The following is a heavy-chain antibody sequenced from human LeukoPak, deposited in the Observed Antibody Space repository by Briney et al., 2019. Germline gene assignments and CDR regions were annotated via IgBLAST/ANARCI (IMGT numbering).Heavy chain of an antibody. V-gene: IGHV1-2*02. Sequence: ASVKVSCKASGYTFTDYYIHWVRQAPGQRLEWMVWLNPNSGGTIYAQKFQGRVIMTRDTSISTAYMELNRLTSDDTAVYYCARGYGSMYHYPSASDPPDDYWGQGTLVTVSS. D-gene: IGHD2-2*01. CDR1: GYTFTDYY. CDR2: LNPNSGGT. J-gene: IGHJ4*02. CDR3: ARGYGSMYHYPSASDPPDDY.